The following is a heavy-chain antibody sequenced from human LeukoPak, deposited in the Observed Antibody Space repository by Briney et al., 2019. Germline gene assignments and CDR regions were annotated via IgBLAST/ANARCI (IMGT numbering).Heavy chain of an antibody. CDR2: ISSDGSGSST. Sequence: GGSLRLSCGASGFTLSGSCMHWLRQAPGEGRLWVSRISSDGSGSSTMYADSVKGRFTISRDDAKNTLYLQMNSLRGEDTAVYYCVKSSGWPDYWGQGTLVTVSS. J-gene: IGHJ4*02. V-gene: IGHV3-74*03. CDR1: GFTLSGSC. D-gene: IGHD6-19*01. CDR3: VKSSGWPDY.